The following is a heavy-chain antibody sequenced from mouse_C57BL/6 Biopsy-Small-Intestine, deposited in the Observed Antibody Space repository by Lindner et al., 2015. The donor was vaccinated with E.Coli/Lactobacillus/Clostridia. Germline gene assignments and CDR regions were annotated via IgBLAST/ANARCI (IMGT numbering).Heavy chain of an antibody. J-gene: IGHJ3*01. CDR3: ARDGYYSAWFAY. CDR1: GFTFSDYG. CDR2: ISSGSSTI. D-gene: IGHD2-3*01. Sequence: VQLQESGGDLVKPGGSRKLSCAASGFTFSDYGMHWVRQAPEKGLEWVAYISSGSSTIYYADTVKGRFTISRDNAKNTLFLQMTSLRSEDTAMYYCARDGYYSAWFAYWGQGTLVTVSA. V-gene: IGHV5-17*01.